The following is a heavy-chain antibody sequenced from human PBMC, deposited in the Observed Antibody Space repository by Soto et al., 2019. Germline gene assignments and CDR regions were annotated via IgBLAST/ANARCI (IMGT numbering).Heavy chain of an antibody. CDR2: IYPGDSDT. CDR3: ALYLGYCGSTYCNLRFDY. V-gene: IGHV5-51*01. Sequence: LGESLKISCKGSGYSFTSYWIGWVRQMPGKGLEWMGIIYPGDSDTRYSPSFQGQVTISADKSISTAYLQWSSLKASDTAIYYCALYLGYCGSTYCNLRFDYWGQGTLDTVSS. J-gene: IGHJ4*02. D-gene: IGHD2-2*01. CDR1: GYSFTSYW.